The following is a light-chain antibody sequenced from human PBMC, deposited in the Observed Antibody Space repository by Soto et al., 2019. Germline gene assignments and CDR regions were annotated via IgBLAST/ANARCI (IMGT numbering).Light chain of an antibody. V-gene: IGKV3-20*01. Sequence: EIVLTQSPDTLSLSPGERAILSCRASQSVPNSRLAWYQQKPGQAPRLLIYGASSRATGIPDRFSGSGSGTDFTLTISRLEPEDFAVYYCQQYGSSGAFGQGTKVDIK. CDR2: GAS. CDR3: QQYGSSGA. J-gene: IGKJ1*01. CDR1: QSVPNSR.